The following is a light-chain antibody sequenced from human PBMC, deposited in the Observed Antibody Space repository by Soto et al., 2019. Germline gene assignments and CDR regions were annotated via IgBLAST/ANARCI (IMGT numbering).Light chain of an antibody. Sequence: DIQMTQPPSSLSASVGDRVTITCRASQSIRNDLGWYQQKPGKAPKRLIYAASTSQTGVPSRFSGTGSGTEFILTISSLQPEDFATYYCQHHNSYLALTFGGGTKVEIK. CDR2: AAS. CDR3: QHHNSYLALT. J-gene: IGKJ4*01. V-gene: IGKV1-17*01. CDR1: QSIRND.